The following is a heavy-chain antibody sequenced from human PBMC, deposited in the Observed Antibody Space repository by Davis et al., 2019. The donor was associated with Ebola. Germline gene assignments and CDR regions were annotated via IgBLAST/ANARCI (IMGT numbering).Heavy chain of an antibody. J-gene: IGHJ4*02. CDR2: INTNTGNP. CDR1: GYTFTSYA. D-gene: IGHD6-13*01. Sequence: AASVKVSCKASGYTFTSYAMNWVRQAPGQGLEWMGWINTNTGNPTYAQGFTGRFVFSLDTSVSTAYLQISSLKAEDTAVYYCAKRYGSSSWTHFDYWGQGTLVTVSS. V-gene: IGHV7-4-1*02. CDR3: AKRYGSSSWTHFDY.